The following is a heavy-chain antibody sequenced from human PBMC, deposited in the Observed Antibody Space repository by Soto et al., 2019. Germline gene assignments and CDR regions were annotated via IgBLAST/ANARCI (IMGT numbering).Heavy chain of an antibody. Sequence: PGGSLRLSCAASGFTFSTYVMNGVRQGPGKGLEWVATVSGGGGKTYYADSVKGRFTISRDNPKNTLDLQMHSLRADDTAVYYCAKDGPYYDILTAFSERGNYFEYWGQGTQVTVSS. CDR1: GFTFSTYV. D-gene: IGHD3-9*01. J-gene: IGHJ4*02. CDR2: VSGGGGKT. CDR3: AKDGPYYDILTAFSERGNYFEY. V-gene: IGHV3-23*01.